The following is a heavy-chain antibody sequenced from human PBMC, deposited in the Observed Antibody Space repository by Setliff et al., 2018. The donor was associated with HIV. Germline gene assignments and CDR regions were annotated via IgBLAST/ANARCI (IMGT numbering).Heavy chain of an antibody. V-gene: IGHV3-23*01. J-gene: IGHJ6*03. CDR2: ISSGGGT. CDR3: ARGRNYDSSGYGDYYYYMDV. D-gene: IGHD3-22*01. CDR1: GFTFSIYA. Sequence: GGSLRLSCAASGFTFSIYAMSWVRQAPGKGLEWVSAISSGGGTYYADFVKGRFTISRDNSKNTLYLQMNSPRADDTAVYYCARGRNYDSSGYGDYYYYMDVWGKGTTVTVSS.